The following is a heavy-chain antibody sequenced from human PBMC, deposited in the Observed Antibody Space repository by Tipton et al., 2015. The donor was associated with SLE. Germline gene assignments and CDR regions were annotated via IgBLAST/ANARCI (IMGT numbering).Heavy chain of an antibody. CDR2: IYYSGST. CDR3: ARQTLPPIVLTPWYFDL. J-gene: IGHJ2*01. CDR1: GGSISSSSYY. V-gene: IGHV4-39*01. Sequence: TLSLTCTVSGGSISSSSYYWGWIRQPPGKGLEWIGSIYYSGSTYYNPSLKSRVTISVDTSKNQFSLKLSSVTAADTAVYYCARQTLPPIVLTPWYFDLWGRGTLVTVSS. D-gene: IGHD2-8*01.